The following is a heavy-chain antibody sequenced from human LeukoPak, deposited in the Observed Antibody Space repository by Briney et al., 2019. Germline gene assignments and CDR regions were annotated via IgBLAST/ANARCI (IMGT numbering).Heavy chain of an antibody. D-gene: IGHD5-12*01. CDR2: IIPIFGTA. V-gene: IGHV1-69*13. Sequence: ASVKVSCKASGGTFSSYAISWVRQAPGQGLEWMGGIIPIFGTANYAQKFQGRVTITADESTSTAYMELSSLRSEDTAVYYCARVPGYSGYDRLDYWGQGTLVTVSS. CDR3: ARVPGYSGYDRLDY. CDR1: GGTFSSYA. J-gene: IGHJ4*02.